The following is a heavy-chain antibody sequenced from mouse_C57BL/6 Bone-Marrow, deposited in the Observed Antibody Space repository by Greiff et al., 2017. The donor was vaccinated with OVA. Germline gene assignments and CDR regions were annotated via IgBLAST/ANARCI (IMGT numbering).Heavy chain of an antibody. V-gene: IGHV3-6*01. CDR1: GYSITSGYY. CDR2: ISYDGSN. D-gene: IGHD1-1*01. CDR3: ARDIYYGSTSWFAY. J-gene: IGHJ3*01. Sequence: EVKLMESGPGLVKPSQSLSLTCSVPGYSITSGYYWNWIRQFPGNKLEWMGYISYDGSNNYNPSLKNRISITRDTSKNQFFLKLNSVTTEDTATYYCARDIYYGSTSWFAYWGQGTLVTVSA.